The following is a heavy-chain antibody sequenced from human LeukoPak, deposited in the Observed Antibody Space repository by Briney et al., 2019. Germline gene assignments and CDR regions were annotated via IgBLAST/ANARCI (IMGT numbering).Heavy chain of an antibody. CDR3: AKQGGEVTMVRGVIIIPNYYYYMDV. V-gene: IGHV3-23*01. CDR2: ISGSGGST. D-gene: IGHD3-10*01. CDR1: GFTFSSYG. J-gene: IGHJ6*03. Sequence: GRSLRLSCAASGFTFSSYGMSWVRQAPGKGLEWVSAISGSGGSTYYADSVKGRFTISRDNSKNTLYLQMNSLRAEDTAVYYCAKQGGEVTMVRGVIIIPNYYYYMDVWGKGTTVTISS.